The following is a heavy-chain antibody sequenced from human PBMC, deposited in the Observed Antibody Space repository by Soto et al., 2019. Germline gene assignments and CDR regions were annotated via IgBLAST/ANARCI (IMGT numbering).Heavy chain of an antibody. V-gene: IGHV1-2*02. J-gene: IGHJ2*01. CDR1: GYTFTGYY. CDR2: INPNRRGT. Sequence: QVQLVQSGAEVKKPGASVKVSCKASGYTFTGYYMHWVRQAPGQGLEWMGWINPNRRGTNYAQKFQGRVTMTRDTSISSAYMEMSRLRSDDTAVYYCARDGHRYYDLWSSRLGYWYFDLWGRGTLVTVSS. CDR3: ARDGHRYYDLWSSRLGYWYFDL. D-gene: IGHD3-3*01.